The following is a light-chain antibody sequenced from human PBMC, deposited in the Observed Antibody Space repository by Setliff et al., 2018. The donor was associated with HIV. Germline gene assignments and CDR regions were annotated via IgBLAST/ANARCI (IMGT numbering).Light chain of an antibody. CDR2: EVN. J-gene: IGLJ1*01. CDR3: SSYGDSPYV. V-gene: IGLV2-8*01. CDR1: SSDAGSYNY. Sequence: QSVLTQPPSASGSPGQSVTISCTGTSSDAGSYNYVSWFQQHPGKAPKLIIYEVNKRPSGVPDRFSGSKSGNTASLTISGLQAEDEADYYCSSYGDSPYVFGTGTKVTVL.